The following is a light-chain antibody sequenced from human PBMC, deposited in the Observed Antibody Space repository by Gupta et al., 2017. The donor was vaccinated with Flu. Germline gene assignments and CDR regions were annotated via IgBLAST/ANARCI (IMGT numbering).Light chain of an antibody. CDR2: EDN. CDR3: QSYESSPFWV. CDR1: RGSMASNY. J-gene: IGLJ3*02. Sequence: RGSMASNYVQWYQQRPGSAPTTVILEDNQRPSGVPDRFSGSIDSSSNSASLTISGRKTEDEADYYCQSYESSPFWVFGGGTKLTVL. V-gene: IGLV6-57*02.